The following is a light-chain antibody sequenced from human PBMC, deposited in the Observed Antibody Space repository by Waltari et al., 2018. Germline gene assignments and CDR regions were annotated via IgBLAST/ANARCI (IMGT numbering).Light chain of an antibody. CDR2: DVS. V-gene: IGLV2-14*01. Sequence: QSALPHPTSVPGSPGQSITISYTGSSRHVGLYTYVSWYQQYPGKVPRLLIYDVSERPSGISSRFSGSKSGNTASLTISGLQADDEADYYCNSYTGSSSWVFGGGTKLTVL. CDR1: SRHVGLYTY. CDR3: NSYTGSSSWV. J-gene: IGLJ3*02.